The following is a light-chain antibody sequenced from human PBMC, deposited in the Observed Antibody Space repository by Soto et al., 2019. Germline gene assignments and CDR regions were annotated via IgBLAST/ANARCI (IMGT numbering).Light chain of an antibody. CDR2: EVS. V-gene: IGLV2-23*02. CDR3: YSYANNNRV. CDR1: SSDVGSYNL. J-gene: IGLJ3*02. Sequence: QSALTQPASVSGSPGQSITISCTGTSSDVGSYNLVSWYQQHPGKAPKLMIYEVSKRPSGVSDRFSGSKSGNTASLTISGLQAEDEADYYCYSYANNNRVFGGGTKLTVL.